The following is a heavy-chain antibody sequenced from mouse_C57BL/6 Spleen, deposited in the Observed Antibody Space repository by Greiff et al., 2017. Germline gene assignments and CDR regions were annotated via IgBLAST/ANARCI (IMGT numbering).Heavy chain of an antibody. V-gene: IGHV1-47*01. D-gene: IGHD2-5*01. Sequence: QVHVKQSGAELVKPGASVKMSCKASGYTFTTYPIEWMKQNHGKSLEWIGNFHPYNDDTKYNEKFKGKATLTVEKSSSTVYLELSRLTSDDSAVYYCARGGYSNYVGFAYWGQGTLVTVSA. CDR1: GYTFTTYP. CDR3: ARGGYSNYVGFAY. CDR2: FHPYNDDT. J-gene: IGHJ3*01.